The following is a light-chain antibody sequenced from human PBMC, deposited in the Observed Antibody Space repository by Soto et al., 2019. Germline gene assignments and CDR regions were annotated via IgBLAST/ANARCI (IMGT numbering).Light chain of an antibody. CDR1: QSVSNN. J-gene: IGKJ2*01. Sequence: EIVLTQSPVTLSLSPGERATLSCRASQSVSNNLAWYPQKPGQAPRLLIYGASSRATGIPDRFSGSGSGTDFILTISRLEPEDFAVYYCQHYGTSPPFTFGRGTKLVIK. CDR2: GAS. CDR3: QHYGTSPPFT. V-gene: IGKV3-20*01.